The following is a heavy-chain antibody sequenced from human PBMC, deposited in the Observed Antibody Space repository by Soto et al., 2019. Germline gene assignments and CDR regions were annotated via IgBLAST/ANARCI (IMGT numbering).Heavy chain of an antibody. CDR1: GGSISSGGYY. CDR3: ARRAREWLFPPGDSAQNYGMDV. D-gene: IGHD3-3*01. J-gene: IGHJ6*02. CDR2: IYYSGST. Sequence: QVQLQESGPGLVKPSQTLSLTCTVSGGSISSGGYYWSWIRQHPGKGLEWIGYIYYSGSTYYNPSVKCRVTISVDTSKNQFSLKLSSVTAADTAVYYGARRAREWLFPPGDSAQNYGMDVWGQGTTVTVSS. V-gene: IGHV4-31*03.